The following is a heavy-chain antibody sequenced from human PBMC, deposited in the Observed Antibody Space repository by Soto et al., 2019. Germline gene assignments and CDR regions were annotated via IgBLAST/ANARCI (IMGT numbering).Heavy chain of an antibody. CDR2: IIPIFGTA. J-gene: IGHJ2*01. Sequence: QVQLVQSGAEVKKPGSSVTVSCTASGGTFSSYTISWVRQAPGQGLEWMGGIIPIFGTANYAQKFQGRVTITADESTITAYKESSTLRSEVTALYYFARGNHRWLQSWYFELWGRGTLVTVSS. D-gene: IGHD5-12*01. CDR3: ARGNHRWLQSWYFEL. V-gene: IGHV1-69*12. CDR1: GGTFSSYT.